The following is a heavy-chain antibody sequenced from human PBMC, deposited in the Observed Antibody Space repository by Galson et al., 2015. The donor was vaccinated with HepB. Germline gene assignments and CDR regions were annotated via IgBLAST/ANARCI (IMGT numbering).Heavy chain of an antibody. CDR1: GGSISSTSYQ. CDR2: IYYRGST. CDR3: ARDHCLSSVPASILCLGWFDP. Sequence: ETLSLTCSVSGGSISSTSYQWGWIRQPPGKGLEWIGSIYYRGSTYYNPALKSRVTMSVDTSKSQFSLKLTSVTTADTAVYYCARDHCLSSVPASILCLGWFDPWGQGTLVTVSS. D-gene: IGHD2-2*01. J-gene: IGHJ5*02. V-gene: IGHV4-39*07.